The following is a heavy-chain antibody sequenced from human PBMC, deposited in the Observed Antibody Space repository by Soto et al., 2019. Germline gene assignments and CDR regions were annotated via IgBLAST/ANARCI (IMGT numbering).Heavy chain of an antibody. CDR3: AGGGGGAHSGSWTRDYYYYGMDV. D-gene: IGHD6-13*01. J-gene: IGHJ6*02. CDR2: IIPIFGTA. Sequence: SVKVSCKASGGTFSSYVISWVRQAPGQGLEWMGGIIPIFGTANYAQKLQGRVTMTTDTSTSTAYMELRSLRSDDTAVYYCAGGGGGAHSGSWTRDYYYYGMDVWGQGTTVTVSS. V-gene: IGHV1-69*05. CDR1: GGTFSSYV.